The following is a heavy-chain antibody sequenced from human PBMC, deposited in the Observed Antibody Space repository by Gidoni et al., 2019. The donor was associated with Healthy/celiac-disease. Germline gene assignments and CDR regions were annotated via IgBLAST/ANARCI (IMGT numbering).Heavy chain of an antibody. J-gene: IGHJ4*02. V-gene: IGHV1-69*01. CDR1: GGTCSSYA. Sequence: QVQLVQSGAEVKKPGSSVKVSCKASGGTCSSYAISWVRQAPGQGLEWMGGIIPIFGTANYAQKFQGRVTITADESTSTDYMELSSLRSEDTAVYYCARSSGYYDFWSGYYFDYWGQGTLVTVSS. CDR2: IIPIFGTA. D-gene: IGHD3-3*01. CDR3: ARSSGYYDFWSGYYFDY.